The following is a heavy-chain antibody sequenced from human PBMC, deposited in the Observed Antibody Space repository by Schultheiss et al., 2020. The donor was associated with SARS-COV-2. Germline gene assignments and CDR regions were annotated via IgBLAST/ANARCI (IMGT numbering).Heavy chain of an antibody. Sequence: GGSLRLSCAASGFTFRNSWMTWVRQAPGQGLEWVASINNDGIEEYYVDSVKGRFTISRDTSKNTLHHQMNSLRVDDTALYYCARGLYSSSWHDAWLDVWGKGTRVTVSS. V-gene: IGHV3-7*03. CDR2: INNDGIEE. D-gene: IGHD6-13*01. J-gene: IGHJ6*04. CDR1: GFTFRNSW. CDR3: ARGLYSSSWHDAWLDV.